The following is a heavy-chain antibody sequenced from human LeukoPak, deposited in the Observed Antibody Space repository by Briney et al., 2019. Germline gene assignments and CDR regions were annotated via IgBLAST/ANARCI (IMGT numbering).Heavy chain of an antibody. D-gene: IGHD6-19*01. CDR3: ARDKVGLAEPYY. V-gene: IGHV1-18*01. Sequence: ASVKVSCKASGGTFSSYAISWVRQAPGQGLEWMGWISAYNGNTNYAQKFQGRVTITTDESTSTAYMELRSLRSDDTAVYYCARDKVGLAEPYYWGQGTLVTVSS. J-gene: IGHJ4*02. CDR1: GGTFSSYA. CDR2: ISAYNGNT.